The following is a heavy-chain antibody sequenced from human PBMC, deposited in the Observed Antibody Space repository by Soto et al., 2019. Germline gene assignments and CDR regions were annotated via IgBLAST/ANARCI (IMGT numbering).Heavy chain of an antibody. J-gene: IGHJ4*02. CDR1: GGSINNYY. Sequence: QVQLQESGPGLVTPSETLSLTCTVSGGSINNYYWSWIRQPPGKGLEWIAYIYYTGSTNYNPSLKSRVTISVDTPKNQFSLKLSSVTAADTAVYYCARQSLDCSGGSCYTYYFDYWGQGTLVTVSS. CDR3: ARQSLDCSGGSCYTYYFDY. CDR2: IYYTGST. D-gene: IGHD2-15*01. V-gene: IGHV4-59*08.